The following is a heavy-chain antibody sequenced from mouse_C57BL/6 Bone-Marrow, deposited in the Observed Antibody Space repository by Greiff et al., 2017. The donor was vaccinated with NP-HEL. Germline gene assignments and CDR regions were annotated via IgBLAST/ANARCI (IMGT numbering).Heavy chain of an antibody. CDR2: ILPGSGNT. J-gene: IGHJ2*01. CDR1: GYTFTGNW. CDR3: ARDYYGSSYFDY. Sequence: QVQLQQSGAELMKPGASVKLSCKATGYTFTGNWIAWVKQRPGHGLEWIGEILPGSGNTSYNERLKGKATFTADTSSNTAYMQLSSLTTEDSAIYYCARDYYGSSYFDYWGQGTTLTVSS. V-gene: IGHV1-9*01. D-gene: IGHD1-1*01.